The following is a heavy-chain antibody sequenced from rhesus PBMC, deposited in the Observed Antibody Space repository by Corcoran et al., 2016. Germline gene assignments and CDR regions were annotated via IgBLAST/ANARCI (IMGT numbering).Heavy chain of an antibody. CDR3: VGYCTSTTCYVFDY. J-gene: IGHJ4*01. CDR1: GGSISDDYY. CDR2: IYGSRPST. V-gene: IGHV4S10*01. Sequence: QVQLQESGPGLVKPSETLSLTCAVSGGSISDDYYWSWIRQPPGKGLEWIGYIYGSRPSTTYNPSLKSRVTISKDTSKNHFALKLSSVTAADTAVYYCVGYCTSTTCYVFDYWGQGVLVTVSS. D-gene: IGHD2-2*01.